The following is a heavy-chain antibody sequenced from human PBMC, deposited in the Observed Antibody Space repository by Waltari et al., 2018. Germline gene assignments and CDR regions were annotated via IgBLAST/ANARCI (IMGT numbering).Heavy chain of an antibody. J-gene: IGHJ4*02. D-gene: IGHD3-3*01. Sequence: EVQLVESGGGLVQPGGSLRLSCAASGFTFSSYAMSWVRQAPGKGLEWVSAIRGSGGSTYYADSVKGRFTISRDNSKNTLYLQMNSLRAEDTAVYYCAKGGDFWSGYYTGLTGSFFDYWGQGTLVTISS. V-gene: IGHV3-23*04. CDR2: IRGSGGST. CDR3: AKGGDFWSGYYTGLTGSFFDY. CDR1: GFTFSSYA.